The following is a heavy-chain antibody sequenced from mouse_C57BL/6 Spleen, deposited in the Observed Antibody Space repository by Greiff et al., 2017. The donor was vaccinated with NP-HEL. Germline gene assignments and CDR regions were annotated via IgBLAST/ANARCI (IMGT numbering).Heavy chain of an antibody. Sequence: EVQLVESGPGLVKPSQSLSLTCSVTGYSITSGYYWNWIRQFPGNKLEWMGYISYDGSNNYNPSLKNRISITRDTSKNQFFLKLNSVTTEDTATYYCASLYYDYDMFAYWGQGTLVTVSA. CDR1: GYSITSGYY. V-gene: IGHV3-6*01. J-gene: IGHJ3*01. CDR3: ASLYYDYDMFAY. D-gene: IGHD2-4*01. CDR2: ISYDGSN.